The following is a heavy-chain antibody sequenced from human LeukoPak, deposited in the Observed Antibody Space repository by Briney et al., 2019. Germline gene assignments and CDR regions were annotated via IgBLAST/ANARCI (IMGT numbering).Heavy chain of an antibody. J-gene: IGHJ4*02. V-gene: IGHV1-69*04. CDR2: IIPILGIA. CDR1: GGTFSSYA. D-gene: IGHD1-7*01. Sequence: ASVKVSCKASGGTFSSYAISWVRQAPGQGLEWMGRIIPILGIANYAQKFQGRVTITADKSTSTAYMELSSLRSEDTAVYYCARNSRRAPFQTSLYYWGQGTLVTVSS. CDR3: ARNSRRAPFQTSLYY.